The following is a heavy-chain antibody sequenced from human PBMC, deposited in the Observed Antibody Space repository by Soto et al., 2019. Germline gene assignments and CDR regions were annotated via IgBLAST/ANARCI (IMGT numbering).Heavy chain of an antibody. CDR3: AKPRGTTVTTDFDY. V-gene: IGHV3-30*18. D-gene: IGHD4-17*01. Sequence: QVQLVESGGGVVQPGRSLRLSCAASGFTFSSYGMHWVRQAPGKGLEWVAVISYDGSKKYYADSVKGRFTISRDNSKNTLYLQMNSLRAEDTDVYYCAKPRGTTVTTDFDYWGQGTLVTVSS. J-gene: IGHJ4*02. CDR2: ISYDGSKK. CDR1: GFTFSSYG.